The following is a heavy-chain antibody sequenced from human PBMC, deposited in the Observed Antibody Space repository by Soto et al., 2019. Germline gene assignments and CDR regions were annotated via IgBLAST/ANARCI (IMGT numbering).Heavy chain of an antibody. D-gene: IGHD3-22*01. CDR3: ASKLSYDSSGYPPLY. CDR2: IYHSGST. CDR1: GGSISIGVYS. Sequence: PPETLSLPCAFYGGSISIGVYSWSWIRQPPGKGLESIGYIYHSGSTYYNPSLKSRVAISVDRSKNQFSLKLSSVTAADTAVYYCASKLSYDSSGYPPLYWGQGTLVTVSS. J-gene: IGHJ4*02. V-gene: IGHV4-30-2*01.